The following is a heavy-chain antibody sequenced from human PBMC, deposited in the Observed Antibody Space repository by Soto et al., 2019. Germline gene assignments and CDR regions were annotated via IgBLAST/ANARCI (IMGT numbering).Heavy chain of an antibody. CDR1: GFTFSSYA. CDR2: ISYDGSNK. Sequence: VQLVESGGGVVQPGRSLRLSCAASGFTFSSYAMHWVRQAPGKGLEWVAVISYDGSNKYYADSVKGRFTISRDNSKNTLYLQMNSLRAEDTAVYYCARARQWLVRLDYWGQGTLVTVSS. V-gene: IGHV3-30-3*01. J-gene: IGHJ4*02. CDR3: ARARQWLVRLDY. D-gene: IGHD6-19*01.